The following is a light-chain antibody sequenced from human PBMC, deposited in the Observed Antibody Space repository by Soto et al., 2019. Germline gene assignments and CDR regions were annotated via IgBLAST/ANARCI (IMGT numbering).Light chain of an antibody. Sequence: QSALTQSASVSGSPGQSITISCTGTSRDVGGYNYVSWHQQHPGKAPKVIITEVSNRPSGVSNRFSGSKSGNTASLTISGLQAEDEADYYCSSYVNYNTFVIFGGGTQLTVL. V-gene: IGLV2-14*01. CDR1: SRDVGGYNY. J-gene: IGLJ2*01. CDR3: SSYVNYNTFVI. CDR2: EVS.